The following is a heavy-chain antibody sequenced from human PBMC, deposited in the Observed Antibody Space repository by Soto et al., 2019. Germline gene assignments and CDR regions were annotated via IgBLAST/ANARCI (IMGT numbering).Heavy chain of an antibody. CDR1: GYSFTSYW. Sequence: PGESLKISCKGSGYSFTSYWIGWVRQMPGKGLEWMGIIYPGDSDTRYSPSFQGQVTISADKSISTAYLQWSSLKASDTAMYYCARRGGYSGYVSSADYWGQGTLVTVSS. CDR2: IYPGDSDT. J-gene: IGHJ4*02. D-gene: IGHD5-12*01. CDR3: ARRGGYSGYVSSADY. V-gene: IGHV5-51*01.